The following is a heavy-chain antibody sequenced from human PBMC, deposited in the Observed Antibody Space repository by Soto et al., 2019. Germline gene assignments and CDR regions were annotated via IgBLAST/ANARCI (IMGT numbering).Heavy chain of an antibody. D-gene: IGHD4-4*01. V-gene: IGHV1-69*13. CDR2: IIPIFGTA. CDR3: ARYSNYVNNWFDP. J-gene: IGHJ5*02. CDR1: GGTFSSYA. Sequence: GASVKVSCKASGGTFSSYAISWVRQAPGQGLEWMGGIIPIFGTANYAQKFQGRVTITADESTSTAYMELSRLRSEDTAVYYCARYSNYVNNWFDPWGQGXLVTVSS.